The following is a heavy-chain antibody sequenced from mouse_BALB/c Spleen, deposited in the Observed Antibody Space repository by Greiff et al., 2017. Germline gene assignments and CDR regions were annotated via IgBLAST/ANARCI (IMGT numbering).Heavy chain of an antibody. D-gene: IGHD1-1*01. Sequence: EVKLMESGGGLVKPGGSLKLSCAASGFTFSSYAMSWVRQTPEKRLEWVATISSGGSYTYYPDSVKGRFTISRDNAKNTLYLQMSSLRSEDTAMYYCARRGTTVVVSYYFDYWGQGTTLTVSS. V-gene: IGHV5-9-3*01. CDR3: ARRGTTVVVSYYFDY. J-gene: IGHJ2*01. CDR2: ISSGGSYT. CDR1: GFTFSSYA.